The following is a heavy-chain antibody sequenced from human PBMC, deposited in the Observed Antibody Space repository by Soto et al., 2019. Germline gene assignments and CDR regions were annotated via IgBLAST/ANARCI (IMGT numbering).Heavy chain of an antibody. J-gene: IGHJ4*02. CDR1: GGSFSGYY. D-gene: IGHD3-3*01. Sequence: SETLSLTCAVYGGSFSGYYWSWIRQPPGKGLEWIGEINHSGSTNYNPSLKSRVTISVDTSKNQFSLKLSSVTAADTAVYYCARGVLRSAPLDYWGQGTLVTVSS. CDR3: ARGVLRSAPLDY. V-gene: IGHV4-34*01. CDR2: INHSGST.